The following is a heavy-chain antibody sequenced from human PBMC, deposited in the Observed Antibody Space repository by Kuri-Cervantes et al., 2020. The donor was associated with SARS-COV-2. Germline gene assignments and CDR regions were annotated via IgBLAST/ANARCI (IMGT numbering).Heavy chain of an antibody. CDR3: ARGYVGSGYYWGFDY. J-gene: IGHJ4*02. Sequence: GESLKISCAASGFTFSYYGMHWVRQAPGKGLEWVGFVRRDGSNYYYADSVKGRFTISRDNSKNTLYLQMNSLRAEDTAVYYCARGYVGSGYYWGFDYWGQGILVTVSS. CDR2: VRRDGSNY. V-gene: IGHV3-30*02. D-gene: IGHD3-22*01. CDR1: GFTFSYYG.